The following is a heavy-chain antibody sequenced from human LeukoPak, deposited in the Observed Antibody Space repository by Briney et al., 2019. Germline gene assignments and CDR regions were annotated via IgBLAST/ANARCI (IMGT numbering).Heavy chain of an antibody. V-gene: IGHV4-39*07. CDR1: GGSLSSSSYY. J-gene: IGHJ3*02. D-gene: IGHD3-10*01. CDR2: IYYSGST. Sequence: PSETLSLTCTVSGGSLSSSSYYWGWVRQPPGKGLEWIGNIYYSGSTYYNPSLKSRVTISVDTSKNQFSLKLSSVTAADTAVYYCARVHYYGSGSLAAFDIWGQGTMVTVSS. CDR3: ARVHYYGSGSLAAFDI.